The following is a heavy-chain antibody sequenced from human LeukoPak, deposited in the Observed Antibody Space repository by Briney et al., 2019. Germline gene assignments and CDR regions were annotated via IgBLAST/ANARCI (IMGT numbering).Heavy chain of an antibody. D-gene: IGHD3-3*01. Sequence: SETLSLTCTVSGGSISSYYWSWIRQPAGKGLEWIGRIYTSGSTNYNPSLKSRVTMSADTSKNQFSLKLSSVTAADTAVYYCARDYDFWSGYYSYWYFDLWGRGTLVTVSS. CDR3: ARDYDFWSGYYSYWYFDL. J-gene: IGHJ2*01. CDR2: IYTSGST. CDR1: GGSISSYY. V-gene: IGHV4-4*07.